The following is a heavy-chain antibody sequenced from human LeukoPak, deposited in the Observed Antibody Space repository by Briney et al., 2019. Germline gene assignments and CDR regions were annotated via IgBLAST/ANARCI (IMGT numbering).Heavy chain of an antibody. CDR3: AKDKGVAGTADYFDY. J-gene: IGHJ4*02. D-gene: IGHD6-19*01. CDR2: IRGSGGGT. Sequence: GGSLRLSCTASGFTFSSYAMSWVRQAPGKGLEWVSSIRGSGGGTYYAGSVKGRFTISRDNSKNTLYLQMNSLRAEDTAVYYCAKDKGVAGTADYFDYWGQGTLVTVSS. CDR1: GFTFSSYA. V-gene: IGHV3-23*01.